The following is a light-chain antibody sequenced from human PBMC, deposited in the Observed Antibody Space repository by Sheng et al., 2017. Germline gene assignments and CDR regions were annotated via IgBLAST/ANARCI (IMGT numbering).Light chain of an antibody. CDR3: QVWDSSAEV. CDR1: KIGTKD. J-gene: IGLJ1*01. Sequence: SYEVTQSLSVSVALGQTARITCGGDKIGTKDVHWYQQKPGQAPVLVLYRDTYRPSGIPERFSGSNSGNTATLIITRAQAGDEADYYCQVWDSSAEVFGTGTTVTVL. CDR2: RDT. V-gene: IGLV3-9*01.